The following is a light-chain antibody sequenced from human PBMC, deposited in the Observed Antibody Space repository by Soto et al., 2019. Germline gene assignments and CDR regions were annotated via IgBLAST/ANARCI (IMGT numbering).Light chain of an antibody. CDR3: QQYNSYST. V-gene: IGKV1-5*03. CDR1: QSISSW. CDR2: NAS. Sequence: DIQMTQSPSTLSASVGDRVTITCRASQSISSWLAWYQQKPGKAPKLLIYNASSLEIVFPSRFSGSGSGTEFTLTISSLQPDDFATYYCQQYNSYSTFGQGTRLEIK. J-gene: IGKJ5*01.